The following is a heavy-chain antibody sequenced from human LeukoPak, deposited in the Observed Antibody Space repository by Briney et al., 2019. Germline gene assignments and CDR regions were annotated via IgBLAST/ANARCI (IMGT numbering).Heavy chain of an antibody. Sequence: AATLSLTCTVSGGSISSYCWSWIRQPPEKGLEWIGYIYYSGSTNYNPSLKSRVTISVDTSKHQLSLQLTSVTAADTAVYFCTRGGTNFDYWGQGTLVTVSS. D-gene: IGHD1-7*01. CDR2: IYYSGST. CDR3: TRGGTNFDY. V-gene: IGHV4-59*01. J-gene: IGHJ4*02. CDR1: GGSISSYC.